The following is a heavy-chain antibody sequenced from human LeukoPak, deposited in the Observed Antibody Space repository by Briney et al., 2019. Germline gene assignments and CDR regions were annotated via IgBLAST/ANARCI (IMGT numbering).Heavy chain of an antibody. CDR1: GYSFTSYW. J-gene: IGHJ3*02. Sequence: GESLKISCKGSGYSFTSYWIGWVRQMPGKGLEWMGIIYPGDSDTRYSPSFQGQVTISADKSISTAYLQWSSLKASDTAMYYCARVTRYCSSTSCYAGAFDIWGQGTMVTVSS. CDR2: IYPGDSDT. CDR3: ARVTRYCSSTSCYAGAFDI. V-gene: IGHV5-51*01. D-gene: IGHD2-2*01.